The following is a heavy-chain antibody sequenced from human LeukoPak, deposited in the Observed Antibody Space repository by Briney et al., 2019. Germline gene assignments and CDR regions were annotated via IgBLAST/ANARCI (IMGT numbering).Heavy chain of an antibody. CDR2: MYNSGST. V-gene: IGHV4-59*08. Sequence: ETLSLTCTVSGGSISSYYWSWIRQPPGKGLEWIGYMYNSGSTNYNPSLKSRVTISVDTSKNQFSLKLSSVTAADTAVYYCARHLRGYSYGPFDYWGQGTLVTVSS. D-gene: IGHD5-18*01. CDR3: ARHLRGYSYGPFDY. J-gene: IGHJ4*02. CDR1: GGSISSYY.